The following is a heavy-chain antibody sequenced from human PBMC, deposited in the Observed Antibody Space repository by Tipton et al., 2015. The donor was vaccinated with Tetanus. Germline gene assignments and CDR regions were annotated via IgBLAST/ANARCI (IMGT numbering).Heavy chain of an antibody. J-gene: IGHJ4*02. Sequence: TLSLTCTVSGGSISGYYWSWIRQPPGKGLEWIGEINHSGSTNYNPSLKSRVTISVDTSKNQFSLKLSSVTAADTAVYYCARSRPGAMTTVTTFEYWGQGTLVTVSS. CDR1: GGSISGYY. D-gene: IGHD4-17*01. CDR2: INHSGST. V-gene: IGHV4-34*01. CDR3: ARSRPGAMTTVTTFEY.